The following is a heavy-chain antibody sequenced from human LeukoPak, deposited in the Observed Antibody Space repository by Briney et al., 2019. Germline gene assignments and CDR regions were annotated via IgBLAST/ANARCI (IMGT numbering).Heavy chain of an antibody. Sequence: KSGGSLRLSCAASGFTFSGFSFSDYYMSWIRQAPGKGLEWVSYISGGGSTIYYADSVKGRFTISRDNSKNTLYLQMNSLRVEDTAVYYCAKYGAGSLRDYWGQGTLVTVSS. CDR3: AKYGAGSLRDY. J-gene: IGHJ4*02. D-gene: IGHD3-10*01. CDR1: GFTFSGFSFSDYY. CDR2: ISGGGSTI. V-gene: IGHV3-11*04.